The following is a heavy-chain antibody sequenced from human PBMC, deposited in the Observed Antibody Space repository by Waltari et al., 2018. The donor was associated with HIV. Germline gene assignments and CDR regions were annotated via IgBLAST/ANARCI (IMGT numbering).Heavy chain of an antibody. D-gene: IGHD1-26*01. CDR2: ISDNGGST. Sequence: EVQLVESGGGLLQPGGSLRLSCTASGFTLSSYAMSWVRQAPGKGLEWVSAISDNGGSTYYADSVKGRFTISRDNSKNTLYLQMNSLRADDTALYYCAKDGPLGATAASFDSWGQGTLVTVSS. CDR1: GFTLSSYA. J-gene: IGHJ4*02. V-gene: IGHV3-23*04. CDR3: AKDGPLGATAASFDS.